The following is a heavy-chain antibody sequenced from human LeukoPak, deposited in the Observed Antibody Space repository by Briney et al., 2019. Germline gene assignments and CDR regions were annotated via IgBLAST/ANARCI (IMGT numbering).Heavy chain of an antibody. V-gene: IGHV1-58*01. CDR3: VADKAAGSYDILTGPPPRAFDI. Sequence: ASVKVSCKASGFTFTSSAVQWVRQARGQRLEWIGWIVVGSGNTNYAQKFQERVTITRDMSTSTAYMELSSLRSEDTAVYYCVADKAAGSYDILTGPPPRAFDIWGQGTMVTVSS. CDR1: GFTFTSSA. CDR2: IVVGSGNT. D-gene: IGHD3-9*01. J-gene: IGHJ3*02.